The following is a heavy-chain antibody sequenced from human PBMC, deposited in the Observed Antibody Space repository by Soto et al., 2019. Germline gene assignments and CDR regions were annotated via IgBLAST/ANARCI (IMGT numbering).Heavy chain of an antibody. Sequence: PSETLSLTCSFSGDSVTSHYLTWIRQSPEKGLEWIGYMHYTGFSHYNPSLKSRLTISVDRSKNQFTLQLTSVTVADTAVYYCAGTYGSRSYGPETKFNYWGQGNLVSVSS. CDR2: MHYTGFS. V-gene: IGHV4-59*02. CDR1: GDSVTSHY. D-gene: IGHD3-10*01. CDR3: AGTYGSRSYGPETKFNY. J-gene: IGHJ4*02.